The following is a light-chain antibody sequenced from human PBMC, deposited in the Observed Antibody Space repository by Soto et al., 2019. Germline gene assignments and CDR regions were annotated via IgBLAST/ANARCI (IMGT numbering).Light chain of an antibody. Sequence: IQMTQSQSSLSASVGDRVTITCQASQNINNYLNWYQQKPGSAPTLLIYDASNLEAGVPSRFRGSGSGTDFTFTISRLQPEDIATDYCQQYENLPTFGQGTRLEIK. CDR3: QQYENLPT. V-gene: IGKV1-33*01. J-gene: IGKJ5*01. CDR2: DAS. CDR1: QNINNY.